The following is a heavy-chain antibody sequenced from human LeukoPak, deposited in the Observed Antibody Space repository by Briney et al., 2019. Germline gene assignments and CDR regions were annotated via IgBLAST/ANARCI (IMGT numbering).Heavy chain of an antibody. J-gene: IGHJ4*02. D-gene: IGHD2-15*01. CDR1: GGTFSSYA. Sequence: SVKVSCKASGGTFSSYAISWVRQAPGQGLEWMGRIIPILGIANYAQKFQGRVTITADKSTSTAYMELSSLRSEGTAVYYCARDIGHCSGGSCYWLSFDYWGQGTLVTVSS. CDR2: IIPILGIA. V-gene: IGHV1-69*04. CDR3: ARDIGHCSGGSCYWLSFDY.